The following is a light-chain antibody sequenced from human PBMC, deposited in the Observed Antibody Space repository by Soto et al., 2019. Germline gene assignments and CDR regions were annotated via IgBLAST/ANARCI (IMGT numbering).Light chain of an antibody. CDR3: SSYTSSSTRV. Sequence: QSALTQPASVSGSPGQSITISCTGTSSDVGGYNYVSWYQQHPGKAPKLMIYDVSNRPSGVSNRFSCSKSGNTASLTISGLQAEDEADYSCSSYTSSSTRVFGTGTKLTVL. J-gene: IGLJ1*01. CDR2: DVS. CDR1: SSDVGGYNY. V-gene: IGLV2-14*01.